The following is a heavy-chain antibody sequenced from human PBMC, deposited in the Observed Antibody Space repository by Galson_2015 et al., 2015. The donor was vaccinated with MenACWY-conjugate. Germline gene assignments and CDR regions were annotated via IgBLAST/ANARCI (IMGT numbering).Heavy chain of an antibody. Sequence: SLRLSCAASGLTFTNAYMSWVRQAPGKGLEWVGRIKSERDGGKVDYAAPVKGRFTISGDDSKNTLYLQMNSLKTEDTAVYYCTTRKGYFGVGLLFHFYMVVWGNGTTGTVSS. CDR2: IKSERDGGKV. J-gene: IGHJ6*03. V-gene: IGHV3-15*01. D-gene: IGHD3-16*01. CDR1: GLTFTNAY. CDR3: TTRKGYFGVGLLFHFYMVV.